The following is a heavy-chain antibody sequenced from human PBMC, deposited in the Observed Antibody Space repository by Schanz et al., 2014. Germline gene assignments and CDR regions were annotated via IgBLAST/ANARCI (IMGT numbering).Heavy chain of an antibody. J-gene: IGHJ6*02. Sequence: GQLLQFGGGVVQPGRSLRLSCAVSGFTVSSNHMSWVRQAPGKGLEWVSAISGSGGSTYYADSVKGRFTISRDNAKNSLFLQMNSLRAEDTAVYYCLTPDYGMDVWGQGTTXTVSS. V-gene: IGHV3-23*01. CDR1: GFTVSSNH. CDR3: LTPDYGMDV. CDR2: ISGSGGST.